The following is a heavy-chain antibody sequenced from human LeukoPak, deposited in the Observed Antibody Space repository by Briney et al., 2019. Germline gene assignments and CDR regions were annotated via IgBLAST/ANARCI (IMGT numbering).Heavy chain of an antibody. D-gene: IGHD6-19*01. V-gene: IGHV4-39*07. CDR3: ASGRSSGWFPFDY. CDR1: GGSISSSSYY. Sequence: SETLSLTCTVSGGSISSSSYYWGWIRQPPGKGLEWIGSIYYSGSTYYNPSLKSRVTISVDTSKNQFSLKLSSVTAADTAVYYCASGRSSGWFPFDYWGQGTLVTVSS. CDR2: IYYSGST. J-gene: IGHJ4*02.